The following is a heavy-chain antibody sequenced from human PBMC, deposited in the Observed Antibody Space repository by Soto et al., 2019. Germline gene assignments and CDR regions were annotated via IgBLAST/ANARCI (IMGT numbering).Heavy chain of an antibody. CDR2: LSASGRT. V-gene: IGHV4-4*07. Sequence: PSETLSLTCAISGDSIGNVYCSWSRQPAGKGLESLGRLSASGRTNYSPSLQSRVTMSLDRSKNRFSLRLTSVSAADTAVYFCERGMGRYFDIWGRGTLVTVSS. J-gene: IGHJ2*01. CDR1: GDSIGNVY. CDR3: ERGMGRYFDI. D-gene: IGHD2-8*01.